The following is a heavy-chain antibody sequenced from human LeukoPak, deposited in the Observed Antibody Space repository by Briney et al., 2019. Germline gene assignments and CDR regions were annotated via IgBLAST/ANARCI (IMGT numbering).Heavy chain of an antibody. V-gene: IGHV4-34*01. J-gene: IGHJ4*02. CDR3: ARVRQQLSAFDY. CDR1: GGSFSGYY. CDR2: INHSGST. Sequence: SETLSLTCAVYGGSFSGYYWSWIRQTPGKGLEWIGEINHSGSTNYNPSLKSRVTISVDTSKNQFSLKLSSVTAADTAVYYCARVRQQLSAFDYWGQGTLVTVSS. D-gene: IGHD6-13*01.